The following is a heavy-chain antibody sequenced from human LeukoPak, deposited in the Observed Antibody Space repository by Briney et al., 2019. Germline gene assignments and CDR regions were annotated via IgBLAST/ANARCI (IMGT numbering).Heavy chain of an antibody. CDR1: GVSISSGAYF. D-gene: IGHD5-18*01. CDR3: ARAATYSYGLFDY. J-gene: IGHJ4*02. Sequence: SQTLSLTCTVSGVSISSGAYFWSWNRPHPGKGLEWIGYISYSGSTNYNPSLKSRVAISVDTSKNHLSLKLTSVTAADTAVYYCARAATYSYGLFDYWGQGTLVTVSS. V-gene: IGHV4-31*03. CDR2: ISYSGST.